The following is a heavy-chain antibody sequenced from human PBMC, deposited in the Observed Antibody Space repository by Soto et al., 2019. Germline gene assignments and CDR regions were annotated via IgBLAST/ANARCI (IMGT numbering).Heavy chain of an antibody. CDR2: INSDGTTT. J-gene: IGHJ6*03. V-gene: IGHV3-74*01. CDR1: GFTFSSYW. CDR3: ARVGTGYYYKDV. D-gene: IGHD1-1*01. Sequence: EVQLVESGGGLAQPGGSLRLSCAASGFTFSSYWMHWVRQAPGKGLVWVSRINSDGTTTTYADSVKGRFTISRDNAKNTLYVEMNSLRAEDTAVYYCARVGTGYYYKDVWGKGTTVTVSS.